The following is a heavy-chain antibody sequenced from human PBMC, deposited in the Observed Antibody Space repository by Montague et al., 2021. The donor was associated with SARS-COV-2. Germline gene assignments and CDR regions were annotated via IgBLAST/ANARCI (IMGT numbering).Heavy chain of an antibody. V-gene: IGHV4-59*12. CDR2: ISYTGST. J-gene: IGHJ4*02. D-gene: IGHD1-14*01. Sequence: SETLSLTCTVSGGSISNFYWTWIRSLPGKGLDWIGSISYTGSTNXNPSLKSRVAISVDTSKNQFSLKLTSVTAADTAFYYCARINPTGVDFWGQGTLVTVSS. CDR1: GGSISNFY. CDR3: ARINPTGVDF.